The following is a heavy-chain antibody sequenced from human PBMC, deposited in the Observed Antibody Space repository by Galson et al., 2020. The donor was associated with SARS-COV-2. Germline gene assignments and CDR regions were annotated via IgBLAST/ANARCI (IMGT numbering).Heavy chain of an antibody. D-gene: IGHD2-21*01. CDR2: IHTSGST. J-gene: IGHJ4*02. CDR1: GGSISSGSYY. CDR3: ARDRFWCYLDY. V-gene: IGHV4-61*02. Sequence: SETLSLTCSLLGGSISSGSYYWSWIRQPAGKGLEWIGRIHTSGSTTHNPSLKSRVTISIDTTKNQFSLNLSSVTAADTAVYYWARDRFWCYLDYWGQGALVTVSS.